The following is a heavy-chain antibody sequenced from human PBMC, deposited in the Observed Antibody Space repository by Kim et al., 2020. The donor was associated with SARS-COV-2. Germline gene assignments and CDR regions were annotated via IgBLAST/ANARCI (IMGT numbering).Heavy chain of an antibody. D-gene: IGHD6-13*01. V-gene: IGHV4-31*03. J-gene: IGHJ4*02. CDR2: IYYSGST. CDR3: ARVVRAAGYGFDS. Sequence: SETLSLTCTVSGGSISSSDYFWTWIRQHPGKGLEWIAYIYYSGSTYYNPSLKSRLSLSVDTSKNQFSLNLSSVTAADTATYFCARVVRAAGYGFDSWGQGTLVTVSS. CDR1: GGSISSSDYF.